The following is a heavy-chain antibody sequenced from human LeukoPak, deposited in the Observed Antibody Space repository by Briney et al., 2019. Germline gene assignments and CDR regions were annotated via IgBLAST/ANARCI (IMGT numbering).Heavy chain of an antibody. CDR3: TRRKDYYGSGSYYNGDPYDFDP. D-gene: IGHD3-10*01. CDR2: IRSKANSYAT. V-gene: IGHV3-73*01. CDR1: GFTFSGSA. Sequence: PGGSLRLSCAASGFTFSGSAMHWVRQASGKGLEWVGRIRSKANSYATAYAASVKGRFTISRDDSKNTAYLRMNSLKTEDTAVYYCTRRKDYYGSGSYYNGDPYDFDPWGQGTLVTVSS. J-gene: IGHJ5*02.